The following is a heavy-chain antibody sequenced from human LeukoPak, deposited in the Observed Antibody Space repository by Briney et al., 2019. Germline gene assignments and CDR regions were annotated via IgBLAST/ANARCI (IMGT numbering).Heavy chain of an antibody. Sequence: ASVKVSCKASGYTFTGYYMHWVRQAPGQGLEWMGWINPNSGGTNYAQNFQGRVTMTRDTSISTAYMELGRLTSDDTAVYYCARGRGVGYNPFDCWGQGTLVTVSS. CDR1: GYTFTGYY. CDR2: INPNSGGT. D-gene: IGHD5-24*01. CDR3: ARGRGVGYNPFDC. J-gene: IGHJ4*02. V-gene: IGHV1-2*02.